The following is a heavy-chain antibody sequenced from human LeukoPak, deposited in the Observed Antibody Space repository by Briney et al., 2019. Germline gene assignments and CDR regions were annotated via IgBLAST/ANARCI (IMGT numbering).Heavy chain of an antibody. Sequence: GGSLRLSCAASGFTVSSNEMSWVRQAPGKGLEWVSSISSSSSYIYYADSVKGRFTISRDNAKNSLYLQMNSLRAEDTAVYYCARDLVVAVAGTGYWGQGTLVTVSS. V-gene: IGHV3-21*01. J-gene: IGHJ4*02. CDR3: ARDLVVAVAGTGY. CDR2: ISSSSSYI. CDR1: GFTVSSNE. D-gene: IGHD6-19*01.